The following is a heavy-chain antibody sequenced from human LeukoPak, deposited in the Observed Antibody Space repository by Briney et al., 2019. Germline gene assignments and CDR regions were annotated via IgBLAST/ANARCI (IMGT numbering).Heavy chain of an antibody. J-gene: IGHJ3*02. CDR1: GYTFTSYV. Sequence: GASVKVSCKASGYTFTSYVMNWVRQAPGQGLEWMGWINTNTGNPTYAQGFTGRFVFSLDTSVCTAYLQISSLKAEDTVVYYCARDVDPYYYDSSDAFDIWGQGTMVTVSS. CDR3: ARDVDPYYYDSSDAFDI. CDR2: INTNTGNP. D-gene: IGHD3-22*01. V-gene: IGHV7-4-1*02.